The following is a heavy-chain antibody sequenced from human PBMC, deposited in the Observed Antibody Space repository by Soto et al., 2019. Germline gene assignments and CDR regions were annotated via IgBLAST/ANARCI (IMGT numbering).Heavy chain of an antibody. CDR3: ASTPLTTQGLSFDR. J-gene: IGHJ5*02. CDR1: GGSITSGDNY. D-gene: IGHD1-1*01. V-gene: IGHV4-30-4*01. CDR2: IYYSGHT. Sequence: LSETLSLTCTLSGGSITSGDNYWSWIRQPPGKGLEGIGYIYYSGHTYYNPSLKSRLTISVDTSKNHFSLRLSSLTAADTAVYYSASTPLTTQGLSFDRCRPGTLVTVSS.